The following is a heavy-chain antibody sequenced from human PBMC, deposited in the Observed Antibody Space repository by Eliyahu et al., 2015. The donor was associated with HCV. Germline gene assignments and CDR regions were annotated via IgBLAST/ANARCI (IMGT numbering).Heavy chain of an antibody. CDR1: GYTFTNYY. CDR3: AIREWPSSVYECPDS. V-gene: IGHV1-46*04. Sequence: QVQLVQSGAEVKKPGASVKVSCKATGYTFTNYYMYWGAPGPWQRLEWGGVINTREANTLYVQKLEGRITMTRDTSTNTVYMELNSLRSDDTAVYYCAIREWPSSVYECPDSWGQGTLVTVSS. CDR2: INTREANT. D-gene: IGHD2-8*01. J-gene: IGHJ4*02.